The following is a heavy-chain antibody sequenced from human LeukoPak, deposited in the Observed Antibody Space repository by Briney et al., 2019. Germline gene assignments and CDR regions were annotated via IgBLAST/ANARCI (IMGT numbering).Heavy chain of an antibody. CDR1: GSSLSDYF. Sequence: SETLSLTCAVYGSSLSDYFSNWIRRPPGKGLEWIGEINHSGSTNYNPSLESRVTISEDTSKRQISLKLSSVTAADTAVYYCARGNVWGNGTTVTVSS. CDR3: ARGNV. J-gene: IGHJ6*04. V-gene: IGHV4-34*01. CDR2: INHSGST.